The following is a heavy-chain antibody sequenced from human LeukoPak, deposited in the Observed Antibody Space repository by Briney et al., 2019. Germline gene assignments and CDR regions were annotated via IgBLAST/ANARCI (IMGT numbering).Heavy chain of an antibody. J-gene: IGHJ4*02. D-gene: IGHD2-21*02. V-gene: IGHV1-2*02. Sequence: ASVKVSCKTSGYTFTNYGISWVRQAPGQGLEWMGWINPNSGGTNYAQKFQGRVTMTRDTSISTAYMELSRLRSDDTAVYYCARADPMVVTAYDYWGQGTLVTVSS. CDR1: GYTFTNYG. CDR2: INPNSGGT. CDR3: ARADPMVVTAYDY.